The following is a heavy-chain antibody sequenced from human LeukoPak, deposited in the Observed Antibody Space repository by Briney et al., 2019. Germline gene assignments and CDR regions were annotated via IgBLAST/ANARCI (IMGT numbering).Heavy chain of an antibody. J-gene: IGHJ4*02. D-gene: IGHD5-18*01. Sequence: KPSETLSLTCTVSGGSISSYYWSWIRQPAGKGLEWIGRIYTSGSTNYNPSLKSRVTMSVDTSKNQFSLKLSSVTTADTAMYYCAREYSYGQDFDYWGQGTLVTVSS. CDR1: GGSISSYY. CDR3: AREYSYGQDFDY. CDR2: IYTSGST. V-gene: IGHV4-4*07.